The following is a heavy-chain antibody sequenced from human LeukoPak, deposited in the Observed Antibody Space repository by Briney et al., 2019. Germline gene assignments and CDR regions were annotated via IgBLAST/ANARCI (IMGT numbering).Heavy chain of an antibody. V-gene: IGHV3-21*04. CDR3: AKDMGVRGNWWNWNPFDY. CDR2: ISSSSSYI. Sequence: PGGSLRLSCAASGFTFSSYSMNWVRQAPGKGLEWVSSISSSSSYIYYADSVKGRFTISRDNAKNSLYLQMNSLRVEDMALYYCAKDMGVRGNWWNWNPFDYWGQGTLVTVSS. CDR1: GFTFSSYS. J-gene: IGHJ4*02. D-gene: IGHD1-1*01.